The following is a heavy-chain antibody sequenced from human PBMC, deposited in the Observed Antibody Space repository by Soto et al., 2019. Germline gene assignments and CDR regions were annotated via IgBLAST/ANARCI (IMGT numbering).Heavy chain of an antibody. Sequence: QVQLEQSGAEVKRPGSSVKVSCKASGDTFTFYSINWVRQAPGLGLEWMGRINPILSMSNYAQRFQGRVTMTADKSTSTAYMELSSLRSEDTAIYYCESSYGSGYRAFDYWGQGALVTVSS. CDR3: ESSYGSGYRAFDY. J-gene: IGHJ4*02. D-gene: IGHD3-10*01. CDR2: INPILSMS. V-gene: IGHV1-69*02. CDR1: GDTFTFYS.